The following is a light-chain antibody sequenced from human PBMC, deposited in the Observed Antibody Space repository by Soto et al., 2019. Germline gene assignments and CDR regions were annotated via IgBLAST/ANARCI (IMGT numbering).Light chain of an antibody. CDR1: QDIKNF. CDR2: DAF. J-gene: IGKJ4*01. V-gene: IGKV1-33*01. Sequence: DIQMTQSPSSLSASVGDSVTMTCQASQDIKNFLNWYQQKPGKAPKLLIYDAFKLDTGVPSRFSGSGSGTEFAFTISSLQPEDIATYFCQQYDSLPPTFGGGTKVEI. CDR3: QQYDSLPPT.